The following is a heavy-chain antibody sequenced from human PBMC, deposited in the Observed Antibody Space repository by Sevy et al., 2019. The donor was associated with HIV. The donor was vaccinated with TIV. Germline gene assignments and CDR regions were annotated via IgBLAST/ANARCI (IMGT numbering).Heavy chain of an antibody. Sequence: GGSLRLSCAASGFTFSTYPMSWVRQAPGKGLEWVSAINFSGGSTYHADSVRGRLTISRDNSKNTLYLQMNSLRVEDTAVYYCVKGSVTLYYDSTGYSYFEYWGQGTLVTVSS. CDR1: GFTFSTYP. J-gene: IGHJ4*02. CDR3: VKGSVTLYYDSTGYSYFEY. CDR2: INFSGGST. D-gene: IGHD3-22*01. V-gene: IGHV3-23*01.